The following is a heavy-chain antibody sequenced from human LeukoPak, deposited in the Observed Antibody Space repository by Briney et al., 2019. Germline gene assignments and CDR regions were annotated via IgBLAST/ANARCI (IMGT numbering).Heavy chain of an antibody. Sequence: GGSLRLSCAASGFTFSSYGMHWVRQAPGKGPEWVAFIRYDGSNKYYADSVKGRFTISRDNSKNTLYLQMNSLRAEDTAVYYCAKAGPMVRGVIIPPLGYWGQGTLVTVSS. J-gene: IGHJ4*02. D-gene: IGHD3-10*01. CDR1: GFTFSSYG. CDR2: IRYDGSNK. V-gene: IGHV3-30*02. CDR3: AKAGPMVRGVIIPPLGY.